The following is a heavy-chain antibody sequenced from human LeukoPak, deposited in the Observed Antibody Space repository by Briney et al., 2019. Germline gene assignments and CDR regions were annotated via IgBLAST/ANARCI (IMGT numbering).Heavy chain of an antibody. Sequence: PGGSLRLSCAASGFTFSSYGTSWVRQAPGKGLEWVSAISGSGGSTYYADSVKGRFTISRDNSKNTLYLQMNSLRAEDTAVYYCARGDPENYYYYSMDVWGKGTTVTVSS. J-gene: IGHJ6*03. CDR3: ARGDPENYYYYSMDV. CDR2: ISGSGGST. V-gene: IGHV3-23*01. D-gene: IGHD2-21*02. CDR1: GFTFSSYG.